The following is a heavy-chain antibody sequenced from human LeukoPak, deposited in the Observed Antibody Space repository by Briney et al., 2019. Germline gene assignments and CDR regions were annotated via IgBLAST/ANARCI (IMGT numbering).Heavy chain of an antibody. J-gene: IGHJ4*02. V-gene: IGHV3-30-3*01. CDR1: GFTFSSYA. Sequence: QAGGSLRLSCAASGFTFSSYAMHWVRQAPGKGLEWVAVISYDGSNKYYADSVKGRFTISRDNSKNTLYLQMNSLRAEDTAVYYCARWMRNGSGMRWGQGTLVTVSS. CDR2: ISYDGSNK. CDR3: ARWMRNGSGMR. D-gene: IGHD3-10*01.